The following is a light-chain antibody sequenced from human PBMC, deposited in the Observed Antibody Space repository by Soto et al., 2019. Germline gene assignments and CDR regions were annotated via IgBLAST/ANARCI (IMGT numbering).Light chain of an antibody. V-gene: IGLV2-8*01. CDR3: SSYAGSNNWV. CDR1: STDVGNYNY. Sequence: QSALTQPPSASGSPGQSLTISCTGTSTDVGNYNYVSWYQQHPGKAPKLMISDVNRRPSGVPDRFSGSKSGSTASLTVSGLQAEDEADYYCSSYAGSNNWVFGGGTKLTVL. CDR2: DVN. J-gene: IGLJ3*02.